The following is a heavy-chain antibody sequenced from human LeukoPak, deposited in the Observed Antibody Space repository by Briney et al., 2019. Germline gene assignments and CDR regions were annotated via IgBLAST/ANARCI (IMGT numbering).Heavy chain of an antibody. CDR1: GYALTELS. CDR3: AGDVLVSGGSYYHGF. CDR2: VDPKDGET. J-gene: IGHJ4*02. Sequence: ASVKVSCKVSGYALTELSIHWVRQAPGQGFEWMGGVDPKDGETIYAQNFQDRVTVTDDRYTDTSYMELSGLTSEDTALYYCAGDVLVSGGSYYHGFWGQGTLVTVSS. D-gene: IGHD3-10*01. V-gene: IGHV1-24*01.